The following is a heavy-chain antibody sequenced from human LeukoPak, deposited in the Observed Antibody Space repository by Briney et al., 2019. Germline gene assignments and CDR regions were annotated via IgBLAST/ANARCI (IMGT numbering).Heavy chain of an antibody. CDR1: GYTFTSYG. CDR3: ARNSISLYYYNYYMDV. J-gene: IGHJ6*03. Sequence: GASVKVSCKASGYTFTSYGISWVRQAPGQGLEWMGWISADNGNTNYAQKLQGRVTMTTDTSTSTVYMELRSLRSDDTAVYYCARNSISLYYYNYYMDVWGKGTTVTVSS. CDR2: ISADNGNT. V-gene: IGHV1-18*01. D-gene: IGHD2/OR15-2a*01.